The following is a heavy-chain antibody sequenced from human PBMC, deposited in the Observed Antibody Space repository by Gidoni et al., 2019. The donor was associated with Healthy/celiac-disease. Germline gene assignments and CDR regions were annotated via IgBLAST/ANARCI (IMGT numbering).Heavy chain of an antibody. D-gene: IGHD2-2*01. V-gene: IGHV3-33*01. CDR1: GFTFSSYG. J-gene: IGHJ6*02. CDR2: IWYDGSNK. CDR3: ARDGNVVVPAAIGYYYYGMDV. Sequence: QVQLVESGGGVVQPGRSLRLSCAASGFTFSSYGIPWVRQAQGKGLEWVAVIWYDGSNKYYADSVKGRFTISRDNSKNTLYLQMNSLRAEDTAVYYCARDGNVVVPAAIGYYYYGMDVWGQGTTVTVSS.